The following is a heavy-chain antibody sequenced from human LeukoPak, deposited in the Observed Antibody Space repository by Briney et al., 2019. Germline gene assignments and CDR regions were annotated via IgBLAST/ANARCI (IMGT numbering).Heavy chain of an antibody. CDR3: AKSRVYYGMDV. J-gene: IGHJ6*02. CDR2: IIPILGIA. Sequence: VKVSCKASGGTFSSYAISWVRQAPGQGLEWMGRIIPILGIANYAQKFQGRVTITADKSTSTAYMELSSLRSEDTAVYYCAKSRVYYGMDVWGQGTTVTVSS. V-gene: IGHV1-69*04. CDR1: GGTFSSYA.